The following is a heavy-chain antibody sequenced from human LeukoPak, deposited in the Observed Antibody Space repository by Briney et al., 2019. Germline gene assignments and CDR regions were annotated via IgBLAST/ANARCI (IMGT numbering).Heavy chain of an antibody. D-gene: IGHD2/OR15-2a*01. CDR2: IRGGGGDT. CDR1: GFTFSGYA. Sequence: QAGGSLRLSCAASGFTFSGYAMSWVRQAPGKGLEWVSTIRGGGGDTYYADSVMGRFTISRDNSKNSLYLQMNSLRAEDAAIYYCARVRCSPTGCSPNWFDPWGQGTLVTVSS. J-gene: IGHJ5*02. V-gene: IGHV3-23*01. CDR3: ARVRCSPTGCSPNWFDP.